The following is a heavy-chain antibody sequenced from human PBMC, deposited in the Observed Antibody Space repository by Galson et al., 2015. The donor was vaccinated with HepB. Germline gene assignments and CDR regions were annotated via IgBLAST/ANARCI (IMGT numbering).Heavy chain of an antibody. V-gene: IGHV3-23*01. J-gene: IGHJ5*02. CDR3: PKGYGLFDL. Sequence: SLRLSCAASGFTFGSTAMTWVRQAPGKGLEWVSGISANGGSRFYAESVKGRFIISRDNSKNTLSFQMNSLRAEDTAVYYCPKGYGLFDLWGQGTLVTVSS. CDR1: GFTFGSTA. CDR2: ISANGGSR. D-gene: IGHD4-17*01.